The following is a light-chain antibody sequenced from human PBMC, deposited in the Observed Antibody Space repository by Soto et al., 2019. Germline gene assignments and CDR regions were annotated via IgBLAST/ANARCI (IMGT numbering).Light chain of an antibody. V-gene: IGKV3-20*01. Sequence: VLTKTPATMTFSDGERATLSCRASQSHPSNYFACFQQRPGQASRLLIYGVSTRATGTPDRFSASGSATEFTLNTTRLEPEDFAVYYCHQYGASPWTFGQGTEVDIK. CDR3: HQYGASPWT. CDR1: QSHPSNY. J-gene: IGKJ1*01. CDR2: GVS.